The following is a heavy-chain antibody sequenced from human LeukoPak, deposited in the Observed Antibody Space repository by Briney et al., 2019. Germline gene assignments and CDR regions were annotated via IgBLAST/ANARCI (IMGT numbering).Heavy chain of an antibody. Sequence: SQTLSLTCTVSGXSITGHYGSWIRQPPGQGREWIGFIYYSGTTNYNPSLKSRVTISVDTSKNQFSLTLSSVTAADTAVYYCARHLGGGIYFDYWGQGTLVTVSS. CDR2: IYYSGTT. CDR3: ARHLGGGIYFDY. J-gene: IGHJ4*02. CDR1: GXSITGHY. V-gene: IGHV4-59*08. D-gene: IGHD3-16*01.